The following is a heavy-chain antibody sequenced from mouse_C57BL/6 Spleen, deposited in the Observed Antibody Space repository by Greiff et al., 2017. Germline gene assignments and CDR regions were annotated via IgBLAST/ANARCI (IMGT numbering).Heavy chain of an antibody. V-gene: IGHV14-2*01. CDR3: ARPDRDDYGSSDGNY. J-gene: IGHJ2*01. CDR1: GLNIKDYY. Sequence: EVQLQQSGAELVKPGASVKLSCTASGLNIKDYYMHWVKQRTEQGLEWIGRIDPEDGETKYAPNFQGKATITADTSSNKAYLQLSSLTSEDTAVYYCARPDRDDYGSSDGNYWGQGTTLTVSS. D-gene: IGHD1-1*01. CDR2: IDPEDGET.